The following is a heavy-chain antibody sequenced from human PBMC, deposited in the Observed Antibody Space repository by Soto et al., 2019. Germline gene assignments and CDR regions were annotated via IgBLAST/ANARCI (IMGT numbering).Heavy chain of an antibody. Sequence: GESLKISCKGSGYSFTSYWIGWVRQMPGKGLEWMGIIYPGDSDTRYSPSFQGQVTISADKSISTAYLQWSSLKASDTAMYYYARQGITIFGVVIGSFDYWGQGTLVTVSS. D-gene: IGHD3-3*01. V-gene: IGHV5-51*01. CDR2: IYPGDSDT. CDR1: GYSFTSYW. CDR3: ARQGITIFGVVIGSFDY. J-gene: IGHJ4*02.